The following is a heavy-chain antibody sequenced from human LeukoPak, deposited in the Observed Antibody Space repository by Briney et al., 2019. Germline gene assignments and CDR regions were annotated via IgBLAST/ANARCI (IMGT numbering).Heavy chain of an antibody. Sequence: PGGSLRLSCAASGFTFSSYGMHWVRQAPGKGLEWVAVISYDGSNIYYADSVKGRFTISRDNSKNTLYLQMNSLRAEDTAVYYCAKGYYLDYYYYGMDVWGQGTTVTVSS. V-gene: IGHV3-30*18. D-gene: IGHD1-26*01. CDR2: ISYDGSNI. CDR3: AKGYYLDYYYYGMDV. J-gene: IGHJ6*02. CDR1: GFTFSSYG.